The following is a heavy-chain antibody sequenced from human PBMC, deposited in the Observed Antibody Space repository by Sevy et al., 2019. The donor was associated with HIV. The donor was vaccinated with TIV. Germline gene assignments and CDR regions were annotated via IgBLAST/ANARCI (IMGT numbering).Heavy chain of an antibody. CDR1: GFTFSNAW. D-gene: IGHD2-15*01. CDR3: TTDHRRDGIGVVPFEY. V-gene: IGHV3-15*01. Sequence: GGSLRLSCAASGFTFSNAWMSWVRQSPGKGLEWVGRIRSKAGGGTTDYATIVKGKFTISRDDSRDILYLQLNSLETKDTAVYYCTTDHRRDGIGVVPFEYWGQGTLVTVSS. J-gene: IGHJ4*02. CDR2: IRSKAGGGTT.